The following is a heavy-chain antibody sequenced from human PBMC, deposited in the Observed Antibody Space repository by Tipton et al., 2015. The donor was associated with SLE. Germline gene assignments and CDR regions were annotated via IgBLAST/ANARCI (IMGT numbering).Heavy chain of an antibody. J-gene: IGHJ5*02. Sequence: QVQLVPSGAEVKKPGSSVKVSCKASGGTFSSYAISWVRQAPGQGLEWMGGIIPIFGTANYAQKFQGRVTITADKSTSTAYMELSSLRSEDTAVYYCARDLQLGFWSRYSAASWFDPWGQGTLVTVSS. V-gene: IGHV1-69*06. CDR3: ARDLQLGFWSRYSAASWFDP. CDR2: IIPIFGTA. CDR1: GGTFSSYA. D-gene: IGHD3-3*01.